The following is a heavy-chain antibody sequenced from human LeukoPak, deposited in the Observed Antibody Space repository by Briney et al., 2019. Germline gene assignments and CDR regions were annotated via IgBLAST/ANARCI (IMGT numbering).Heavy chain of an antibody. V-gene: IGHV4-34*01. Sequence: SETLSLTCAVYGGSFSGYYWSWIRQPPGKGLEWIGEINHSGSTNYNPSLKSRVTISVDTSKNQFSLKLSSVTAADTAVYYCAGLVVVVPAAMSALSYYYGMDVWCQGTTVTVSS. CDR1: GGSFSGYY. CDR3: AGLVVVVPAAMSALSYYYGMDV. J-gene: IGHJ6*02. CDR2: INHSGST. D-gene: IGHD2-2*01.